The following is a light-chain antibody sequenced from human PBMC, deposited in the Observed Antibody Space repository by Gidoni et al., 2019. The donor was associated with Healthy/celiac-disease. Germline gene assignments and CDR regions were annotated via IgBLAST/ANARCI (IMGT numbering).Light chain of an antibody. J-gene: IGKJ4*01. CDR2: GAS. CDR1: QSVSSRY. V-gene: IGKV3-20*01. Sequence: EIVLTQSPGTLSLSPGERATLSCRASQSVSSRYFAWYQQKPVQAPRRLIYGASSRATVIPDRFSGSGSGTDVTLTISRLEPEDFAVYYCQQYGSSPFGGGTKVEIK. CDR3: QQYGSSP.